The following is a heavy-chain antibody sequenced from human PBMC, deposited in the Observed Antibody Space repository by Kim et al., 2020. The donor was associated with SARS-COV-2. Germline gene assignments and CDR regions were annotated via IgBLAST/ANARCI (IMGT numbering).Heavy chain of an antibody. CDR2: ISWNSGSI. D-gene: IGHD2-2*02. CDR3: AKDGYCSSTSCYTSYYYYMDV. J-gene: IGHJ6*03. Sequence: GGSLRLSCAASGFTFGDYAMHWVRQAPGKGLEWVSGISWNSGSIGYADSVKGRFTISRDNAKNSLYLQMNSLRAEDTALYYCAKDGYCSSTSCYTSYYYYMDVWGKGTTVTVSS. CDR1: GFTFGDYA. V-gene: IGHV3-9*01.